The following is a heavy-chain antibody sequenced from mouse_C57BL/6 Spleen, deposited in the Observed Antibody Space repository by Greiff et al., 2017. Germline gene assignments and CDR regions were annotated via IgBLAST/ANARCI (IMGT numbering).Heavy chain of an antibody. D-gene: IGHD2-4*01. J-gene: IGHJ4*01. CDR1: GYTFTGYW. CDR2: ILPGSGST. Sequence: QVQLQQSGAELMKPGASVKLSCKATGYTFTGYWIEWVKQRPGHGLEWIGEILPGSGSTNNNEKFKGKATFPADTSSNTAYMQLSSLTTEDSAIYYCARYDYDAFYYAMDYWGQGTSVTVSS. CDR3: ARYDYDAFYYAMDY. V-gene: IGHV1-9*01.